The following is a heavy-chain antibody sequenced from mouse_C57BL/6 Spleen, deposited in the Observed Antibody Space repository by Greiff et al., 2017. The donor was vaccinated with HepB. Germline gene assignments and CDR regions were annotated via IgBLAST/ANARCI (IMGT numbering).Heavy chain of an antibody. D-gene: IGHD4-1*01. CDR3: AKKGELGRYAMDY. CDR2: IWRGGST. V-gene: IGHV2-5*01. Sequence: VQLQQSGPGLVQPSQSLSITCTVSGFSLTSYGVHWVRQSPGKGLEWLGVIWRGGSTDYNAAFMSRLSITKDNSKSQVFFKMNSLQADDTAIYYCAKKGELGRYAMDYWGQGTSVTVSS. CDR1: GFSLTSYG. J-gene: IGHJ4*01.